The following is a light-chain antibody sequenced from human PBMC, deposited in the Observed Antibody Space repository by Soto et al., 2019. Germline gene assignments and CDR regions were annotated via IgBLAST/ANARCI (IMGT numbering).Light chain of an antibody. V-gene: IGKV3-15*01. Sequence: EIVMTQSPATLSVSPGERATLSCRASQSVSSNLAWYQQKPGQAPRLLIYGASTRATGIPARFSGSGSGTEFTLTISSLQSEDFATYHCQQTYSTLFTFGPGTKVDL. CDR1: QSVSSN. CDR2: GAS. CDR3: QQTYSTLFT. J-gene: IGKJ3*01.